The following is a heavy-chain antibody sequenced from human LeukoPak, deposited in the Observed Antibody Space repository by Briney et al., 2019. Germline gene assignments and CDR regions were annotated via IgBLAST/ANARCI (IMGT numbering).Heavy chain of an antibody. CDR2: ISVSAGST. D-gene: IGHD4-11*01. Sequence: PGGSLRLSCAASGFTFSSHAMSWVRQAPGKGLEGVSAISVSAGSTYYADSVKGRFTISRDNSKNTLYLQMNSLRAEDTAAYMCAKGTDYSSASPFDCWGQGTLVTVSS. J-gene: IGHJ4*02. V-gene: IGHV3-23*01. CDR3: AKGTDYSSASPFDC. CDR1: GFTFSSHA.